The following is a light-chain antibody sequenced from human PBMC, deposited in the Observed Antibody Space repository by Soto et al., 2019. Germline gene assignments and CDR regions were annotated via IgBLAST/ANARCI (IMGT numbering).Light chain of an antibody. CDR1: QSLLYSSNNKHY. V-gene: IGKV4-1*01. J-gene: IGKJ2*03. Sequence: DLVMTQSPDSLPVSLGERATINCKSSQSLLYSSNNKHYLAWYQQKPGQPPKLLIFWASTRESGVPDRISGSRTGSDFALNLSLLQAEDVAVYCCQQYYYTPYSFGQGTKLEIK. CDR2: WAS. CDR3: QQYYYTPYS.